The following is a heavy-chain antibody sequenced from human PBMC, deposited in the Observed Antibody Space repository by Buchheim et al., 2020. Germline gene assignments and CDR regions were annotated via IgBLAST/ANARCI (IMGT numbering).Heavy chain of an antibody. J-gene: IGHJ2*01. CDR1: GGSVSSGGYY. V-gene: IGHV4-61*08. D-gene: IGHD6-19*01. Sequence: QVQLQESGPGLVKPSETLSLTCTVSGGSVSSGGYYWSWIRQPPGKGLEWIGYIYFSGSTNYNPSLKSRVTISVDTSKNQFSLKLSSVTAADTAVYYCARRWYSSGTFDLWGRGTL. CDR2: IYFSGST. CDR3: ARRWYSSGTFDL.